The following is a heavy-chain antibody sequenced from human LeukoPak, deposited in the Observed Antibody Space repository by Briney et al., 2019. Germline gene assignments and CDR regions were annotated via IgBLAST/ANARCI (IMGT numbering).Heavy chain of an antibody. CDR3: AKDRVRDNGWDIDY. CDR2: FSAAGI. Sequence: PGGSLRLSCVGSGFTFRNYAMNWVRQAPGKGLEWVSGFSAAGIYYADSVKGRFTTSRDDSKNTIYLQMNSLTAEDTGVYYCAKDRVRDNGWDIDYWGQGTLVTVSS. V-gene: IGHV3-23*01. J-gene: IGHJ4*02. D-gene: IGHD6-19*01. CDR1: GFTFRNYA.